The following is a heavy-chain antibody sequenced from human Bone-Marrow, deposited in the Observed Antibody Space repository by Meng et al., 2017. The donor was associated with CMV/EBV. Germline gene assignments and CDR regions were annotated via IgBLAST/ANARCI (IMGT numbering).Heavy chain of an antibody. CDR2: INPNSGGT. D-gene: IGHD1/OR15-1a*01. V-gene: IGHV1-2*02. CDR1: GYTFTGYY. J-gene: IGHJ4*02. Sequence: ASVKVSCKASGYTFTGYYMHWVRQAPGQGLEWMGWINPNSGGTNYAQKFQGRVTMTRDTSISTAYMELSRLRSDDTAVYYCARDSPYNWNKDERYDLDYWGQGTLVTVSS. CDR3: ARDSPYNWNKDERYDLDY.